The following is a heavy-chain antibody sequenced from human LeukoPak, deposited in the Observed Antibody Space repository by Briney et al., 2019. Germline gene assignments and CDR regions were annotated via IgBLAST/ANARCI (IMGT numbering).Heavy chain of an antibody. J-gene: IGHJ5*02. V-gene: IGHV6-1*01. Sequence: SQTLSLTCAISGDSVSSNSAAWNWIRQFPSRGLEWLGRTYYRSKWYNDYAVSVKSRITINPDTSKNQFSLQLNSVTPEDTAVYYCAREDGELYNWFDPWGQGTLVTVSS. CDR3: AREDGELYNWFDP. CDR1: GDSVSSNSAA. D-gene: IGHD1-7*01. CDR2: TYYRSKWYN.